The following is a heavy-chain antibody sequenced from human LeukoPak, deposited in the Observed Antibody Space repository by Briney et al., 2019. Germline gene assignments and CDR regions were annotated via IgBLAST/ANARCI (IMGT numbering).Heavy chain of an antibody. D-gene: IGHD4-23*01. J-gene: IGHJ6*02. CDR2: ISSSSSTI. CDR1: GFTFSSYS. CDR3: AKVLDNYGGNRYYYYGMDV. Sequence: GGSLRLSCAASGFTFSSYSMNWVRQAPGKGLEWVSYISSSSSTIYYADSVKGRFTISRDNSKNSLYLQMNSLRAEDTALYYCAKVLDNYGGNRYYYYGMDVWGQGTTVTVSS. V-gene: IGHV3-48*04.